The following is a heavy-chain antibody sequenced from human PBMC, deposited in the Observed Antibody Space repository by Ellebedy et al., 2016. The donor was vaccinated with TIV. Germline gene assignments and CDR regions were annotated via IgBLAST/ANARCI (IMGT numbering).Heavy chain of an antibody. J-gene: IGHJ4*02. CDR1: GFTFSSYS. Sequence: GESLKISCAASGFTFSSYSMNWVRQAPGKGLEWVASISSSGSYIYYADSVKGRFTISRDNAKNSLYLQMNSLRAEDTAVYYCARVLDDSSGYYYPMIDYWGQGTLVTVSS. CDR2: ISSSGSYI. V-gene: IGHV3-21*01. D-gene: IGHD3-22*01. CDR3: ARVLDDSSGYYYPMIDY.